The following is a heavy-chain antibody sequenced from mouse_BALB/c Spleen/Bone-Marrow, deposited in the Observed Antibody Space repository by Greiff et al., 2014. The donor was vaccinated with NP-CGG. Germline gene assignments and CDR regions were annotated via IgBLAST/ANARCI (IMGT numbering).Heavy chain of an antibody. Sequence: DVMLVESGGGLVKPGGSLKLSCAASGFTFSDYYMYWVRQTTEKRLEWVATISDGGSYTYYPDSVKGRFTISRDNAKNNLYLQMSSLKSEDTAMYYCARDRRITTATYAMDYWGQGTSVTVSS. D-gene: IGHD1-2*01. J-gene: IGHJ4*01. CDR2: ISDGGSYT. CDR3: ARDRRITTATYAMDY. V-gene: IGHV5-4*02. CDR1: GFTFSDYY.